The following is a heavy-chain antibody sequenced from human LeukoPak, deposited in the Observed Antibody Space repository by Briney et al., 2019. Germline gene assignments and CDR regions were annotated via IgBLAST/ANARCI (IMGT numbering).Heavy chain of an antibody. V-gene: IGHV3-21*04. Sequence: SGGSLRLSCAASGFTFSSHTMYWVRQAPGKGLEWVSSISSGSNTIFYADSVKGRFTISRDNSKNTLYLQMDSLGAEDTAVYYCANFACCHYDSESGYWGQGTLVTVSS. D-gene: IGHD3-22*01. J-gene: IGHJ4*02. CDR3: ANFACCHYDSESGY. CDR1: GFTFSSHT. CDR2: ISSGSNTI.